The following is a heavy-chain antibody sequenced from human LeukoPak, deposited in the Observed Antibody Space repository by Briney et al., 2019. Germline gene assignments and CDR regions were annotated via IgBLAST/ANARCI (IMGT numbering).Heavy chain of an antibody. V-gene: IGHV4-59*12. CDR3: ARGYCSSTSCYVGWFDP. D-gene: IGHD2-2*01. CDR2: IYYSGST. CDR1: GGSISSYY. J-gene: IGHJ5*02. Sequence: SETLSLTCTVSGGSISSYYWSWIRQPPGKGLEWIGYIYYSGSTNYNPSLKSRVTISVDTSKNQFSLKLNSVTAADTAVYYCARGYCSSTSCYVGWFDPWGQGTLVTVSS.